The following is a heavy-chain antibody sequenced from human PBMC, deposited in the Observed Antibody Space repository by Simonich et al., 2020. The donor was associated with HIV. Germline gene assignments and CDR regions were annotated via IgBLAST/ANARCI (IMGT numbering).Heavy chain of an antibody. Sequence: EVQLLESGGGLVQPGGSLRLSCAASGFTFSSYAMSWVRQAPGKGLGWVSVISVSGGRKYYADSVKGRFTISRDNSKNTLYLQMNSLRAEDTAVYYCAKDRYYNFWSGYYDYWGQGTLVTVSS. D-gene: IGHD3-3*01. V-gene: IGHV3-23*01. CDR2: ISVSGGRK. CDR1: GFTFSSYA. J-gene: IGHJ4*02. CDR3: AKDRYYNFWSGYYDY.